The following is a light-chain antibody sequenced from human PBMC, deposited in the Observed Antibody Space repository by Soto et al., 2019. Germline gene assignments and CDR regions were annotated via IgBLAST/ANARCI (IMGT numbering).Light chain of an antibody. Sequence: QSALAQPPSASGSPGQSVTISCTGTSSDIGGYNYISWYQQHPGKAPKLMIYEVTKRPSGVPDRFSASKSGNTASLTVSGLQAEDEAAYYCASYAVSNVRFGGGTKLT. CDR3: ASYAVSNVR. CDR1: SSDIGGYNY. CDR2: EVT. J-gene: IGLJ2*01. V-gene: IGLV2-8*01.